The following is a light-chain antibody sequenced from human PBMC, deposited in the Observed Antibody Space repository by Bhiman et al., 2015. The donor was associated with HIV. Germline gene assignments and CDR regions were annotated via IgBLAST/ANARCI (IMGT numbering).Light chain of an antibody. Sequence: SYVLTQPPAVSVAPGKTATITCGGNNIESKSVHWYQQKPGQAPVVVMYYDGDRPSGIPERFSGSNSGNTATLTITRVEAGDEADYYCQVWDSSSGHPSYVFGTGTKVTVL. J-gene: IGLJ1*01. CDR1: NIESKS. V-gene: IGLV3-21*04. CDR2: YDG. CDR3: QVWDSSSGHPSYV.